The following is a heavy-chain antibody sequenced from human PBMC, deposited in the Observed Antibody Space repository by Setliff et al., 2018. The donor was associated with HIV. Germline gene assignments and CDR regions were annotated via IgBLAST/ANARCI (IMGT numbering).Heavy chain of an antibody. CDR3: ASEKKAWSVSDSFYEY. CDR2: IYYGGIT. CDR1: GGAITRSSSS. J-gene: IGHJ4*02. D-gene: IGHD3-3*01. V-gene: IGHV4-39*07. Sequence: SETLSLTCSVSGGAITRSSSSWGWIRQSPGKGLEWIVTIYYGGITYYNPSLKSRVTISVDTSKKKFSLKLTSMTATDTAVYYCASEKKAWSVSDSFYEYWGQGVPVTVSS.